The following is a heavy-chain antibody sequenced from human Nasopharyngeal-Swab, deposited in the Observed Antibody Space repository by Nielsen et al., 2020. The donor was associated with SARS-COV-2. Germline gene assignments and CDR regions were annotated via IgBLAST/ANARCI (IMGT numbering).Heavy chain of an antibody. Sequence: WIRQPPGKGLEWVANIKQDGSEKYYVDSVKGRFTISRDNAKNSLYLQMNSLRAEDTAVYYCARQTSFGDWFYPWGQGTLVTVSS. D-gene: IGHD2/OR15-2a*01. J-gene: IGHJ5*02. V-gene: IGHV3-7*01. CDR3: ARQTSFGDWFYP. CDR2: IKQDGSEK.